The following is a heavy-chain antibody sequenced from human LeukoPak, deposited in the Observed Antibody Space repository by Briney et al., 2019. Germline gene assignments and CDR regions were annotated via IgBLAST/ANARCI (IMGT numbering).Heavy chain of an antibody. CDR1: GFTFSSYS. CDR3: AKDRDTAMVNDAFDI. Sequence: PGESLRLSCAASGFTFSSYSMNWVRQAPGKGLEWVSSISSSSSYIYYADSVKGRFTISRDNSKNTLYLQMNSLRAEDTAVYYCAKDRDTAMVNDAFDIWGQGTMVTVSS. D-gene: IGHD5-18*01. V-gene: IGHV3-21*04. CDR2: ISSSSSYI. J-gene: IGHJ3*02.